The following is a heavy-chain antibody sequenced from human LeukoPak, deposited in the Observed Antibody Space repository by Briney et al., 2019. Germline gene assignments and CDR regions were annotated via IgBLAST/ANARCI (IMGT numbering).Heavy chain of an antibody. J-gene: IGHJ4*02. V-gene: IGHV3-11*01. CDR3: AKYTHSSGFDY. CDR2: ISSSGSTI. D-gene: IGHD3-22*01. Sequence: PGGSLRLSCAASGFTFSDYYMSWIRQAPGKGLEWVSYISSSGSTIYYADSVKGRFTFSRDNSKNTLYLQMNSLRAEDTAVYYCAKYTHSSGFDYWGQGTLVTVSS. CDR1: GFTFSDYY.